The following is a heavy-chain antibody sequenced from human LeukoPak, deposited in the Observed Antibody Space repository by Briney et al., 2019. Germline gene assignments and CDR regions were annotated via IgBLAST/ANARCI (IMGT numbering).Heavy chain of an antibody. Sequence: ASVKVSCKASGYTFTGYYMHWVRQAPGQGLEWMGWIIPNSGGTNYAQKFQGRVTMTRDTSISTAYMELSRLTSDDTAVYYCARGTSVQLRLFDYWGQGTLVTVSS. D-gene: IGHD5-18*01. V-gene: IGHV1-2*02. CDR3: ARGTSVQLRLFDY. J-gene: IGHJ4*02. CDR2: IIPNSGGT. CDR1: GYTFTGYY.